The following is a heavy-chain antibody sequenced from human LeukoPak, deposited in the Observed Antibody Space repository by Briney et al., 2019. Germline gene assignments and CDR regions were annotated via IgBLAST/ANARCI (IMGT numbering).Heavy chain of an antibody. V-gene: IGHV3-30*18. D-gene: IGHD6-19*01. CDR3: AKDPGTYSSGWYGDY. Sequence: GGSLRLSWAAPGFTFSSYGMHWVRQAPGKGLEWVAVISYDGSNKYYADSVKGRFTISRDNSKNTLYLQMNSLRAEDTAVYYCAKDPGTYSSGWYGDYWGQGTLVTVSS. CDR2: ISYDGSNK. CDR1: GFTFSSYG. J-gene: IGHJ4*02.